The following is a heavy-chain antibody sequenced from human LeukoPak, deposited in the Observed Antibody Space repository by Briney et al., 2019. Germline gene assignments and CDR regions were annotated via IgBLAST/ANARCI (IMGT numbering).Heavy chain of an antibody. CDR2: IYSSGST. V-gene: IGHV4-39*07. CDR1: GASISSGSNY. CDR3: ARSDGYGLVGI. Sequence: SETLSLTCSVSGASISSGSNYWGWIRQPPGKTLEWIGSIYSSGSTYYNPSLKSRVIIIIDTPKNLFSLTLSSVTAADTAVYYCARSDGYGLVGIWGQGTMVTASS. J-gene: IGHJ3*02. D-gene: IGHD3-10*01.